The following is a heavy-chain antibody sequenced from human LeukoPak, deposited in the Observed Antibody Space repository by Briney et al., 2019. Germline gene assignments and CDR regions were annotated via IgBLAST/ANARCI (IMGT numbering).Heavy chain of an antibody. Sequence: PGGSLRLSCAVSGSTFSRYPMTWVRQAPGKGLEWVSTISTSSDYIYYAGSVKGRFTISRDNSKNTLYLQMNSLRAEDTAVYYCAKGVGYCSSTSCSLDYWGQGTLVTVSS. CDR3: AKGVGYCSSTSCSLDY. CDR1: GSTFSRYP. CDR2: ISTSSDYI. D-gene: IGHD2-2*01. V-gene: IGHV3-23*01. J-gene: IGHJ4*02.